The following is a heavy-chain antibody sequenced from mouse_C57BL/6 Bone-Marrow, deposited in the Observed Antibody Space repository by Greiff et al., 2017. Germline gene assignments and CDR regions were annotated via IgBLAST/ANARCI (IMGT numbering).Heavy chain of an antibody. CDR3: TTYGPYAMDY. V-gene: IGHV14-4*01. D-gene: IGHD1-2*01. J-gene: IGHJ4*01. CDR2: IDPENGDT. Sequence: VQLQQSGAELVRPGASVKLSCTASGFNIKDDYMHWVKQRPEQGLEWIGWIDPENGDTEYASKFQGKATITADTSSNTAYLQLSSRTSEDTAVYYCTTYGPYAMDYWGQGTSVTVSS. CDR1: GFNIKDDY.